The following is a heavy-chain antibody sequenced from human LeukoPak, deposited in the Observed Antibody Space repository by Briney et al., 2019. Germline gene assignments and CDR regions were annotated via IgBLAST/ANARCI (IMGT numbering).Heavy chain of an antibody. D-gene: IGHD6-19*01. CDR2: ISGGGDRA. CDR3: ARDAPGIKVAGHCDY. V-gene: IGHV3-23*01. Sequence: GESLRLSCAASGFTFSSNAMNWVRQAPGKGLEWVSAISGGGDRAYYADSVRGRFTISRDNSKNTLYLQMNSLRVEDTGVYYCARDAPGIKVAGHCDYWGQGTQVTVSS. CDR1: GFTFSSNA. J-gene: IGHJ4*02.